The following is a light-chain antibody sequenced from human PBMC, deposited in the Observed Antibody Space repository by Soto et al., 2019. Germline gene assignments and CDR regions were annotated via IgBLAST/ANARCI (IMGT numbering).Light chain of an antibody. CDR2: LENRGSY. CDR1: SGHSSYI. J-gene: IGLJ3*02. CDR3: ETWDSDTWV. V-gene: IGLV4-60*03. Sequence: QPVLTQSSSASASLGSSVKLTCALSSGHSSYIIAWHQQQPGKAPRYLMKLENRGSYNKGSGVPDRFSGSSSGADRYLTISNLQSEDEADYYCETWDSDTWVFGGGTKLTVL.